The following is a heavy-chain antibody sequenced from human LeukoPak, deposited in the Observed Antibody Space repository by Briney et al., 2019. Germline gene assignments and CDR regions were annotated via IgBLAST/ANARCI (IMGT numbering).Heavy chain of an antibody. CDR1: GFTFSSYG. V-gene: IGHV3-30*18. CDR3: AKDIYGSGSRG. D-gene: IGHD3-10*01. CDR2: ISYDGSNK. J-gene: IGHJ4*02. Sequence: PGGSLRLSCAASGFTFSSYGMHWVRQAPGKGLEWVAVISYDGSNKYYADSVKGRFTISGDNSKNTLYLQMNSLRAEDTAVYYCAKDIYGSGSRGWGQGTLVTVSS.